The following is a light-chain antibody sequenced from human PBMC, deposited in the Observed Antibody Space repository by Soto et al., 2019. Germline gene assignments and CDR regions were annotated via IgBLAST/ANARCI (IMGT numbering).Light chain of an antibody. CDR2: EVS. Sequence: QSALTQPASVSGSPGQSITISCTGTNSDVGSYNLVSWYQQHPGKAPKVMIYEVSKRPSGVPNRLSGSKSGNTASLTISGLQAEDEADYYCCSYAGSSTYVFGTGTKLTVL. J-gene: IGLJ1*01. CDR1: NSDVGSYNL. CDR3: CSYAGSSTYV. V-gene: IGLV2-23*02.